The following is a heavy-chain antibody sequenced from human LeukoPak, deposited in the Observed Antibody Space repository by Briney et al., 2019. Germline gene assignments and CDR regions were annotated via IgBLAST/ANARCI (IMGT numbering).Heavy chain of an antibody. CDR1: GFTFSSYS. D-gene: IGHD5-24*01. V-gene: IGHV3-21*01. J-gene: IGHJ3*02. CDR2: ISSSSSYI. CDR3: ARVRDGYNSGAFDI. Sequence: NPAGSLRLSCAASGFTFSSYSMNWVRQAPGKGLEWVSSISSSSSYIYYADSVKGRFTISGDNAKNSLYLQMNSLRAEDTAVYYCARVRDGYNSGAFDIWGQGTLVTVSS.